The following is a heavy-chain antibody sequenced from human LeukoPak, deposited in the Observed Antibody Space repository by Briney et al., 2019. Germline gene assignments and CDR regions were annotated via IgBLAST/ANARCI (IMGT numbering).Heavy chain of an antibody. D-gene: IGHD3-16*01. V-gene: IGHV3-13*01. CDR1: GFTFSTYD. Sequence: GGSLRLSCADSGFTFSTYDMQWVRQITGKGLEWVSAIGTAGDTYYPGSVTGRFTISRENAKNSLYLQMESLRAGDTAVYYCVRGLITFRRERYFDYWGQGILVTVSS. J-gene: IGHJ4*02. CDR2: IGTAGDT. CDR3: VRGLITFRRERYFDY.